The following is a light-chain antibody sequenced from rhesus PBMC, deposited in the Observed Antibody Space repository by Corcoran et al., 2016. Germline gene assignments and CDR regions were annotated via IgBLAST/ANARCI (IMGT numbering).Light chain of an antibody. V-gene: IGKV1-74*01. CDR3: QQFYTTPLT. CDR1: ENVNNY. Sequence: DIQMTQSPSSLSASVGDRVTITCRASENVNNYLNWYQQKPGKAPKFLIYKASPLQSGVPSRFSGRGSGTVVTLTISGLQAEDVAVYYCQQFYTTPLTFGGGTKVELK. J-gene: IGKJ4*01. CDR2: KAS.